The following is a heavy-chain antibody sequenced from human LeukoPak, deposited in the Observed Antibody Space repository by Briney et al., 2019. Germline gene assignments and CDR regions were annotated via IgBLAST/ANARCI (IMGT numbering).Heavy chain of an antibody. Sequence: SETLSLTCTVSGGSISSYYWSWIRQPPGKGLEWIGEINHSGSTNYNPSLKSRVTISVDTSKNQFSLKLSSVTAADTAVYYCTRGNDYSNYYFDYWGQGTLVTVSS. J-gene: IGHJ4*02. CDR2: INHSGST. V-gene: IGHV4-34*01. CDR1: GGSISSYY. CDR3: TRGNDYSNYYFDY. D-gene: IGHD4-11*01.